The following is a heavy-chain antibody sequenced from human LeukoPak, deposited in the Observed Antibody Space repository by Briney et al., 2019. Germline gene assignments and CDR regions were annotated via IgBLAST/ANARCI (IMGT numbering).Heavy chain of an antibody. CDR2: IYTSGST. CDR1: GGSISSYY. D-gene: IGHD2-2*01. Sequence: PSETLSLTCTVSGGSISSYYWSWIRQPPGKGLEWTGYIYTSGSTNYNPSLKSRVTMSVDTSKNQFSLKLGSVTAADTAVYYCARHAPNCSSTSCYFGGFDYWGQGTLVTVSS. CDR3: ARHAPNCSSTSCYFGGFDY. V-gene: IGHV4-4*09. J-gene: IGHJ4*02.